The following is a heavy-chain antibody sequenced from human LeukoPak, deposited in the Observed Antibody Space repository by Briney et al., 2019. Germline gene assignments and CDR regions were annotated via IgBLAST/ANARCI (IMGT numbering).Heavy chain of an antibody. CDR1: GYTFTSYA. CDR3: ARGIRYFDWLGQGEFDY. V-gene: IGHV7-4-1*02. D-gene: IGHD3-9*01. J-gene: IGHJ4*02. Sequence: ASVTVSCKASGYTFTSYAMNWVRQAPGQGLEWMGWINTNTGNPTYAQGFTGRFVFSLDTSVSTAYLQISSLKAEDTAVYYCARGIRYFDWLGQGEFDYWGQGTLVTVSS. CDR2: INTNTGNP.